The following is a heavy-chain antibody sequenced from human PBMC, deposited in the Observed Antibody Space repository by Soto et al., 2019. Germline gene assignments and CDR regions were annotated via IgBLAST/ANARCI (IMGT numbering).Heavy chain of an antibody. V-gene: IGHV4-59*01. J-gene: IGHJ5*02. CDR3: ARDWSGSGSYSRWFDP. D-gene: IGHD3-10*01. Sequence: SSETLSLTCTVSGGSISSYYWSWIRQPPGRGLEWIGYIYYSGSTNYNPSLKSRVTISVDTSKNQFSLKLSSVTAADTAVYYCARDWSGSGSYSRWFDPWGQGTLVTVSS. CDR2: IYYSGST. CDR1: GGSISSYY.